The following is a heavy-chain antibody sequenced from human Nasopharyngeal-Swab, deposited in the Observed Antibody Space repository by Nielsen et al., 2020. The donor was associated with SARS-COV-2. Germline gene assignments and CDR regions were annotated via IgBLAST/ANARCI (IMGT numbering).Heavy chain of an antibody. CDR2: LWYDGSNK. J-gene: IGHJ4*02. V-gene: IGHV3-33*01. CDR3: ARDAGGGAHFDY. Sequence: WIRQPPGKGMEWVAVLWYDGSNKYYADSVKGRFTISRDNSKNTLYLQMNSLRAEDTAVYYCARDAGGGAHFDYWGQGTLVTVSS. D-gene: IGHD2-15*01.